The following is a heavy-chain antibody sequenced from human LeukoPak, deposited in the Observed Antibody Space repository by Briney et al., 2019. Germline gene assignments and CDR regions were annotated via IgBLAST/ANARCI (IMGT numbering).Heavy chain of an antibody. CDR3: ASAVVGATMSFDY. V-gene: IGHV1-18*01. D-gene: IGHD1-26*01. CDR2: ITAYNGNT. J-gene: IGHJ4*02. Sequence: ASVKVSCKAYGDIFSMYGISWVRQAPGQGLEWMGRITAYNGNTNYAQKFQGRVTMTTDTSTSTAYTEVRSLTSDDTAVYYCASAVVGATMSFDYWGQGILVTVSS. CDR1: GDIFSMYG.